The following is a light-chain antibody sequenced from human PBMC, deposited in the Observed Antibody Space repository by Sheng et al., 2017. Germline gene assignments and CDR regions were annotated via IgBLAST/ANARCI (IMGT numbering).Light chain of an antibody. J-gene: IGKJ1*01. Sequence: DVQMTQSPFSLSASVGDRVTISCRASRSINGFLHWYRQKPGKAPELLIHGASTLQSGVPSRFSGSGFGTDFTLTISSLQPEDFAIXHCQQTYTSPWTFGQGTRVEIK. CDR1: RSINGF. CDR2: GAS. CDR3: QQTYTSPWT. V-gene: IGKV1-39*01.